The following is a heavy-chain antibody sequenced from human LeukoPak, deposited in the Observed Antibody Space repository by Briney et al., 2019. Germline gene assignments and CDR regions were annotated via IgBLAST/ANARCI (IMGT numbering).Heavy chain of an antibody. CDR1: GGSISSYY. D-gene: IGHD6-13*01. CDR2: IYYSGST. V-gene: IGHV4-59*08. Sequence: SETLSLTCTVSGGSISSYYWSWLRQPPGKGLEWIGYIYYSGSTNYNPSLKSRVTISVDTSKNQFSLKLSSVTAADTTVYYCARQDIAAAGPFDYWGQGTLVTVSS. J-gene: IGHJ4*02. CDR3: ARQDIAAAGPFDY.